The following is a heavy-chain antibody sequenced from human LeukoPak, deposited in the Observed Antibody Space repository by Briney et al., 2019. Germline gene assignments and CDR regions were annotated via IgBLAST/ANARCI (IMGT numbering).Heavy chain of an antibody. CDR2: INPNSGGT. J-gene: IGHJ4*02. CDR3: ARDSSSRVLYYFDY. V-gene: IGHV1-2*02. D-gene: IGHD6-6*01. CDR1: GYTFTGYY. Sequence: GASVKVSCKASGYTFTGYYMHWVRQAPGQALEWMGWINPNSGGTNYAQKFQGRVTMTRDTSISTAYMELSRVRSDDTAVYYCARDSSSRVLYYFDYWGQGTLVTVSS.